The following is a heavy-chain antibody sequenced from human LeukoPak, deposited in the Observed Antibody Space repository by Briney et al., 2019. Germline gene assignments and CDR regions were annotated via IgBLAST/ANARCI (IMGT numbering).Heavy chain of an antibody. D-gene: IGHD2-15*01. J-gene: IGHJ4*02. CDR2: IKSKTDGGTT. CDR1: GFTFSNAW. V-gene: IGHV3-15*01. Sequence: NPGGSLRLSCAASGFTFSNAWMSWVRQAPGKGLEWVGRIKSKTDGGTTDYAAPVKGRFTISRDDSKNTLYLQMSSLRVEDTAVYYCAKVKGWWPPTSADYWGQGTLVTVSS. CDR3: AKVKGWWPPTSADY.